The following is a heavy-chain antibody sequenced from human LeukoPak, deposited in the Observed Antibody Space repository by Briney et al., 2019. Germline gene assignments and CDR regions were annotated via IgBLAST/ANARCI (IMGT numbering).Heavy chain of an antibody. CDR2: VYTSGST. J-gene: IGHJ4*02. V-gene: IGHV4-4*08. Sequence: PSETLSLTCTVSGASFTSYYWTWIRQPPGEGLEYIGYVYTSGSTNYNPSLKSRVTISVDTSKNQFSLRLSSVTAADTGVYYCARLLVRGVLDYWGQGTLFTVSS. CDR3: ARLLVRGVLDY. D-gene: IGHD3-10*01. CDR1: GASFTSYY.